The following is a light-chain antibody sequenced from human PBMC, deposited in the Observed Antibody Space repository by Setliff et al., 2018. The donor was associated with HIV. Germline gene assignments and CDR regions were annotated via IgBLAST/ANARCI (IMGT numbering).Light chain of an antibody. CDR3: AAWDVSLNGLV. J-gene: IGLJ2*01. Sequence: SVLTQPPSASGTPGQRVTISCSGSSSNIGSDTVSWYQQLPGTAPKLLIYDNNQRPSGVPDRFSGSQSGTSASLAIRGLQSEDEADYYCAAWDVSLNGLVFGGGTKVTVL. CDR2: DNN. V-gene: IGLV1-44*01. CDR1: SSNIGSDT.